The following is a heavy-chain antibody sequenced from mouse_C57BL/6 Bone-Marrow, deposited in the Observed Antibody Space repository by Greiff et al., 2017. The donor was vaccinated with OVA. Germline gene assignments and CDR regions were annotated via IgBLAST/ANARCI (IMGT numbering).Heavy chain of an antibody. CDR2: IYPGSGST. Sequence: QVQLQQPGAELVKPGASVKMSCKASGYTFTSYWITWVKQRPGQGLEWIGDIYPGSGSTNYNEKFKGKATLTADKSSSTAYMQLSSLTSEDSAVYFCARGAYWGQGTLVTVSA. V-gene: IGHV1-55*01. J-gene: IGHJ3*01. CDR1: GYTFTSYW. CDR3: ARGAY.